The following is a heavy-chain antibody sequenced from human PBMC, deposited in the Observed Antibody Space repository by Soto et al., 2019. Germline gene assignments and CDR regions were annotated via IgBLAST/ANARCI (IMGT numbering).Heavy chain of an antibody. CDR2: ISGSGEMT. CDR1: GFTFRGDA. V-gene: IGHV3-23*01. Sequence: EVQLLESGGDLVQPGGSLRLACAASGFTFRGDAMSWVRQAPGKGLEWVSSISGSGEMTHYAESVKGRFTISRDNSKNTLYLQMESLRAEDTALHYCARSEMTYNWNDWDQGTLVTVSS. D-gene: IGHD1-1*01. CDR3: ARSEMTYNWND. J-gene: IGHJ4*02.